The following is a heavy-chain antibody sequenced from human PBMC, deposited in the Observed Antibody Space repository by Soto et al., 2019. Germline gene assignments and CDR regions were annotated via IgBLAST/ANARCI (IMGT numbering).Heavy chain of an antibody. Sequence: QVRLVESGGGVVQPGTSVRLSCAVSGFTFSSYAVHWVRQAPGKGLEWVAVVSSDGNTRYYAESVKGRFTISRDNYIDTLFLQMNSLRPEDTAVYFCAREVGSTFRLDYWGQGALVTVSS. J-gene: IGHJ4*02. CDR2: VSSDGNTR. V-gene: IGHV3-30-3*01. CDR3: AREVGSTFRLDY. CDR1: GFTFSSYA. D-gene: IGHD1-26*01.